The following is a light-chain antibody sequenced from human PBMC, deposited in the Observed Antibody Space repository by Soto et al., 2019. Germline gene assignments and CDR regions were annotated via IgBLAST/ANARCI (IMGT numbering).Light chain of an antibody. CDR2: RAS. V-gene: IGKV4-1*01. CDR1: QSVLYSSNNKNY. CDR3: QQYCSPPYT. J-gene: IGKJ2*01. Sequence: DIVMTQSPDSLAVSLGQRATINCKSSQSVLYSSNNKNYLAWYQQRPGQPPKLLIYRASTRESGVPDRFSGSGSGTDFTLTICSLQAEDATVYYCQQYCSPPYTFGQETQLEIK.